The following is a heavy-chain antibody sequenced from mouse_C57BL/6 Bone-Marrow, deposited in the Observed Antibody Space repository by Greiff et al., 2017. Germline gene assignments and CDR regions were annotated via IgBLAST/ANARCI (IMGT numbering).Heavy chain of an antibody. CDR2: IYPGDGDT. V-gene: IGHV1-80*01. CDR1: GYAFSSYW. CDR3: ARRANWDTVFDY. Sequence: QVQLKQSGAELVKPGASVKISCKASGYAFSSYWMNWVKQRPGKGLEWIGQIYPGDGDTNYNGKFTGKAKLTADKSSSTAYMQLSSLPSDDSAVYFCARRANWDTVFDYWGQGTTLTVSS. D-gene: IGHD4-1*01. J-gene: IGHJ2*01.